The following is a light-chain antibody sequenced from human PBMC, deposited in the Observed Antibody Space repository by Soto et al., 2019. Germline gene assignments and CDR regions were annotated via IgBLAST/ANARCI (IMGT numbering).Light chain of an antibody. V-gene: IGKV1-27*01. CDR3: QKYNSAPRA. Sequence: DIQMTQSPSSLSASVGDRVTITCQASQGISNSLAWFQQKPGQVPKLLIYAASILQLGVPSRFSGSGSGADFTRTISSLQPEDVATYYCQKYNSAPRAFGQGTKVDIK. CDR1: QGISNS. CDR2: AAS. J-gene: IGKJ1*01.